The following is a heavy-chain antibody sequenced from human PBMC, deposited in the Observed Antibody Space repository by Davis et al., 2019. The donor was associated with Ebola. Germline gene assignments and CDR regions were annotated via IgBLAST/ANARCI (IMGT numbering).Heavy chain of an antibody. CDR3: TTGLGLTDNDY. CDR2: IKSKTSGGTI. V-gene: IGHV3-15*01. CDR1: GFSFGNGW. Sequence: GESLKISCAASGFSFGNGWMSWVRQAPGKGLEWVGRIKSKTSGGTIDYAAPVKGRFSISRDDSKTTLYLQMTGLKTEDTAVYYCTTGLGLTDNDYWGQGTLVTVSS. J-gene: IGHJ4*02. D-gene: IGHD1-26*01.